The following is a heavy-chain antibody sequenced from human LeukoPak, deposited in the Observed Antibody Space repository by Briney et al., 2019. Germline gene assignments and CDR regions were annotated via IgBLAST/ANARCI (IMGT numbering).Heavy chain of an antibody. Sequence: GGFLRLSCAASGFTVSSNYMSWVRQAPGKGLEWDSVIYSGGSTYYADSVKGRFTISRDNSKNTLYLQMNSLRAEDTAVYYCAREENYYYDSSGYARYFDYWGQGTLVTVSS. CDR1: GFTVSSNY. CDR3: AREENYYYDSSGYARYFDY. CDR2: IYSGGST. V-gene: IGHV3-66*01. D-gene: IGHD3-22*01. J-gene: IGHJ4*02.